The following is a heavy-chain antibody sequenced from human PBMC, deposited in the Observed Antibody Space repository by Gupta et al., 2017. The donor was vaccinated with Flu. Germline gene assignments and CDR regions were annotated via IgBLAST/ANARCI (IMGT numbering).Heavy chain of an antibody. Sequence: QVTLRESGPALVKPTETLTLTCTFSGFSLSTTGMCVNWIRQPPGKALEWLALIDWDDDKFYSTSLKTRLTISKDTSKNQVVLTMTNMDPVDTATYYCARMTYAPCGFDIWGQGTVVTVSS. CDR2: IDWDDDK. CDR3: ARMTYAPCGFDI. D-gene: IGHD2-2*01. J-gene: IGHJ3*02. CDR1: GFSLSTTGMC. V-gene: IGHV2-70*13.